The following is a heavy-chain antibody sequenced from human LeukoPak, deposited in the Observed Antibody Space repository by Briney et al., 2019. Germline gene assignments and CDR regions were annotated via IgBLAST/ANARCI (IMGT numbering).Heavy chain of an antibody. Sequence: SETLSLTCTVSGGSISSYYWSWIRQPPGKGLEWIGYIYNSGSTNYNPSLKSRVTISVDTSKNQFSLKLSSVTAAYTAVYYCARAGGYGSGSYIWGQGTLVTVSS. CDR1: GGSISSYY. CDR3: ARAGGYGSGSYI. CDR2: IYNSGST. J-gene: IGHJ4*02. V-gene: IGHV4-59*01. D-gene: IGHD3-10*01.